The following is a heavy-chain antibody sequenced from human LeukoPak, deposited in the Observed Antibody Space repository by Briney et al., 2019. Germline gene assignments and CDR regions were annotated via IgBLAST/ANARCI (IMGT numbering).Heavy chain of an antibody. J-gene: IGHJ4*02. CDR1: GFTFSSYA. Sequence: PGRSLRLSCAAPGFTFSSYAMHWVRQAPGKGLEWVAVISYDGSNKYYADSVKGRFTISRDNSKNTLYLQMNSLRAEDTAVYYCARDLTVAGTYWGQGTLVTVSS. D-gene: IGHD6-19*01. CDR3: ARDLTVAGTY. V-gene: IGHV3-30-3*01. CDR2: ISYDGSNK.